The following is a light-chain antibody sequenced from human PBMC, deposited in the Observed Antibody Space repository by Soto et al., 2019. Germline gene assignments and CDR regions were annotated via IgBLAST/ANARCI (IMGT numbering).Light chain of an antibody. CDR1: QSVRSRY. CDR3: QHYSNSIRA. V-gene: IGKV3-20*01. J-gene: IGKJ1*01. Sequence: EILLTQSTVTLSLSPGERATLSFRASQSVRSRYLVWYLQKPGQAPRLLIYGASSRATGIPDRFSGRGSGTDFTLTISRLEPEDFALYYCQHYSNSIRAFGQGTKVALK. CDR2: GAS.